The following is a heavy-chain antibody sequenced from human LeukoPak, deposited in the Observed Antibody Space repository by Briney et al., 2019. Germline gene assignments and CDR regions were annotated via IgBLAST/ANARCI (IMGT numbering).Heavy chain of an antibody. CDR3: AKYRLIWLPAPVFEY. D-gene: IGHD5-12*01. V-gene: IGHV3-7*01. CDR1: RFTFGNYW. Sequence: GGSLRVSCVASRFTFGNYWMTWVRQAPGKGLEWVANIKEDGSEKYYVDSVKGRFTISRDNAKNSLYLQMSSLRAEDTAVYYCAKYRLIWLPAPVFEYWGQGTLVTVSS. J-gene: IGHJ4*02. CDR2: IKEDGSEK.